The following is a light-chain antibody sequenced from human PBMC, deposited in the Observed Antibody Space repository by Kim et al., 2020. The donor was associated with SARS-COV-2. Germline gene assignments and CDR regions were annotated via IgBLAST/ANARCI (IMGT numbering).Light chain of an antibody. CDR1: QSISSW. CDR2: KAS. J-gene: IGKJ2*01. Sequence: DIQMTQSPSTLSASVGDRVTITCRASQSISSWLAWYQQKPGKAPNLLIYKASTLEGGVPSRFSGSGSGTEFTLTISSLQPDDFATYYCQQYKSFPYTFGQGTKLEI. V-gene: IGKV1-5*03. CDR3: QQYKSFPYT.